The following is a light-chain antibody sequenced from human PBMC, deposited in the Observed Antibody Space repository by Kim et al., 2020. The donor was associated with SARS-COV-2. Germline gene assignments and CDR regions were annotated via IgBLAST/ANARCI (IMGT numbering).Light chain of an antibody. CDR1: SSDVGGYNY. V-gene: IGLV2-11*01. J-gene: IGLJ2*01. CDR3: CSYAGSYTWV. CDR2: DVN. Sequence: QSALTQPRSVSGSPGQSVTISCTGTSSDVGGYNYVSWYQQHPGKAPKLLIYDVNKRPSGVPDRFSGSKSGNTASLTISGLQAEDEAHYYCCSYAGSYTWVFGGGTQLTVL.